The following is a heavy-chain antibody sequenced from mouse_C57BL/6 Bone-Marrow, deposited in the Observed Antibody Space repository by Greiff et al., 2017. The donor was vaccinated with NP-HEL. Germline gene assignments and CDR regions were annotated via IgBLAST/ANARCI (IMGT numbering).Heavy chain of an antibody. D-gene: IGHD1-1*01. V-gene: IGHV1-50*01. J-gene: IGHJ3*01. CDR2: IDPSDSYT. Sequence: VQLQQPGAELVKPGASVKLFCKASGYTFTTYWMQWVKQRPGQGLEWIGEIDPSDSYTNYNQKFKGKATLTVDTSSSTAYMQLSSLTSEDSAVYYCARKAYYGRSYEFAYWGQGTLVTVSA. CDR3: ARKAYYGRSYEFAY. CDR1: GYTFTTYW.